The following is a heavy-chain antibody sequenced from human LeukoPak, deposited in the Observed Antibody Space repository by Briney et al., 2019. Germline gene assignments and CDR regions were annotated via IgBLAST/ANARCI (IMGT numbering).Heavy chain of an antibody. J-gene: IGHJ4*02. CDR2: IIPIFGTA. CDR3: ARDKDYGGNFGTFDY. Sequence: SVKVSCKASGGTFSSYAISWVRRAPGQGLEWMGGIIPIFGTANYAQKFQGRVTITTDESTSTAYMELSSLRSEDTAVYYCARDKDYGGNFGTFDYWGQGTLVTVSS. V-gene: IGHV1-69*05. D-gene: IGHD4-23*01. CDR1: GGTFSSYA.